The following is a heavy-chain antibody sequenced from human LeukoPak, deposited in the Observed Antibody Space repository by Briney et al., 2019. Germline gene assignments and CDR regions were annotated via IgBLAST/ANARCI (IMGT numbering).Heavy chain of an antibody. CDR2: ISSSGSTI. CDR1: GFTFSDYY. Sequence: GGSLRLSCAASGFTFSDYYMSWIRQAPGKGLEWVSYISSSGSTIYYADSVKGRFAISRDNSKNTLYVQMNSLRAEDTAVYYCAKGPRNYDILTGYYEAHYYGMDVWGQGTTVTVSS. V-gene: IGHV3-11*04. J-gene: IGHJ6*02. D-gene: IGHD3-9*01. CDR3: AKGPRNYDILTGYYEAHYYGMDV.